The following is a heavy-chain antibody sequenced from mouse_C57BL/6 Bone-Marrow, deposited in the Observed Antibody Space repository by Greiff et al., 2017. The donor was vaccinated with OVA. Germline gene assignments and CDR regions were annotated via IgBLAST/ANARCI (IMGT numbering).Heavy chain of an antibody. CDR1: GYAFSSYW. V-gene: IGHV1-80*01. CDR2: IYPGDGDT. J-gene: IGHJ2*01. Sequence: VQLQQSGAELVKPGASVKISCKASGYAFSSYWMNWVKQRPGKGLEWIGQIYPGDGDTNYNGKFKGKATLTADKSSSTAYMQLSSLTSEDSAVYFCARVYYYGSLYYFDYWGQGTTLTVSS. CDR3: ARVYYYGSLYYFDY. D-gene: IGHD1-1*01.